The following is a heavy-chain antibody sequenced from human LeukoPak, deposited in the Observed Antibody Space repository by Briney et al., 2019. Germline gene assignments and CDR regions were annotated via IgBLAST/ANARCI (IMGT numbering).Heavy chain of an antibody. CDR3: ATGGYCSSTSCYTIDY. J-gene: IGHJ4*02. D-gene: IGHD2-2*02. Sequence: GGSLRLSCAASGFTFSSYVMSWVRQAPGKGLEWVSAISGSGGSTYYADSVKGRFTISRDNSKNTLYLQMNSLRAEDTAVYYCATGGYCSSTSCYTIDYWGQGTLVTVSS. CDR2: ISGSGGST. V-gene: IGHV3-23*01. CDR1: GFTFSSYV.